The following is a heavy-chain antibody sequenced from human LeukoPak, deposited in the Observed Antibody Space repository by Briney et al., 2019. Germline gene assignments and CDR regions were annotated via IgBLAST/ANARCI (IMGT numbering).Heavy chain of an antibody. CDR1: GFTFTSYA. J-gene: IGHJ4*02. V-gene: IGHV3-23*01. CDR2: LSGSGDHI. CDR3: AKKIQGGTTYFDY. Sequence: GGSLRLSCAASGFTFTSYAMNWVRQAPGKGLEWVSTLSGSGDHIYYADSVKGRFTISRDTSKNTLYLQMNSLRAEDTAVYYCAKKIQGGTTYFDYWGQGTLVTVSS. D-gene: IGHD1-7*01.